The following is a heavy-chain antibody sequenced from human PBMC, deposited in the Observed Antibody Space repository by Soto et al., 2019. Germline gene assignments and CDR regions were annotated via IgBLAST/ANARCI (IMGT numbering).Heavy chain of an antibody. CDR1: GFTFSSYA. D-gene: IGHD5-12*01. Sequence: GGSLRLSCAASGFTFSSYAMSWVRQAPGKGLEWVSAISGSGGSTYYADSVKGRFTISRDNSKNTLYLQMNSLRAEDTAVYYCAKDRLGYSGYDPFDYWGQGTLVTVSS. J-gene: IGHJ4*02. CDR2: ISGSGGST. V-gene: IGHV3-23*01. CDR3: AKDRLGYSGYDPFDY.